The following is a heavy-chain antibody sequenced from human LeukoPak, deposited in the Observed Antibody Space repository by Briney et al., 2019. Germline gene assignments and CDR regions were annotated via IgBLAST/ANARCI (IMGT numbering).Heavy chain of an antibody. CDR2: IGWDGSHK. CDR1: GFIFSRYP. CDR3: ARDPQTGPPDYFDY. Sequence: HSGRSLRLSCSASGFIFSRYPMHWVRQAPGKGLEWVAVIGWDGSHKYYADSVKGRFSISRDESKNTVYLQMDSLRAEDTAIYYCARDPQTGPPDYFDYWGQGVLVTVSS. V-gene: IGHV3-30-3*01. D-gene: IGHD3-10*01. J-gene: IGHJ4*02.